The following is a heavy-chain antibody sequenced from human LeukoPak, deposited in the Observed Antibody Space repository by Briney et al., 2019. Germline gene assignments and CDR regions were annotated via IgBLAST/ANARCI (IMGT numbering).Heavy chain of an antibody. D-gene: IGHD3-10*01. CDR3: ARATIPAYDYYGSGRDRMDV. V-gene: IGHV1-2*02. J-gene: IGHJ6*03. Sequence: ASVKVSCKASGYTFTGYYMHWVRQAPGQGLEWMGWINPNSGGTNYAQKFQGRVTMTRDTSISTAYMELSRLRSDDTAVYYCARATIPAYDYYGSGRDRMDVWGKGTTVTVSS. CDR1: GYTFTGYY. CDR2: INPNSGGT.